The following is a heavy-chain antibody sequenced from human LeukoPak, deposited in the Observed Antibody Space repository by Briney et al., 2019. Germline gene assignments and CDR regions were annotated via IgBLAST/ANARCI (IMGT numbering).Heavy chain of an antibody. V-gene: IGHV1-69*13. Sequence: ASVKVSCKASGGTFSSYAISWVRQAPGQGLEWMGGIIPIFGTANYAQKFQGRVTITADESTSTAYMELSSLRSEDTAVYYCARAYYDSSGYWPDAFDIWGQGTMVTVSS. CDR2: IIPIFGTA. CDR1: GGTFSSYA. D-gene: IGHD3-22*01. CDR3: ARAYYDSSGYWPDAFDI. J-gene: IGHJ3*02.